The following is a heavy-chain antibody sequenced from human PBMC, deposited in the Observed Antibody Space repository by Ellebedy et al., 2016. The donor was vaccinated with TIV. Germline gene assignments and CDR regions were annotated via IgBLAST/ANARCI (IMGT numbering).Heavy chain of an antibody. CDR2: INVADANT. CDR3: ARDPLGYCSGGSCTNNWFDP. CDR1: GYTFTTFA. J-gene: IGHJ5*02. Sequence: AASVKVSCKTSGYTFTTFAVHWVRQVPGQSPEWMGWINVADANTKYSQKFQGRVSFTRETSTNTVYMHLGGLRSEDSAIYYCARDPLGYCSGGSCTNNWFDPWGQGTLVTVSS. V-gene: IGHV1-3*01. D-gene: IGHD2-15*01.